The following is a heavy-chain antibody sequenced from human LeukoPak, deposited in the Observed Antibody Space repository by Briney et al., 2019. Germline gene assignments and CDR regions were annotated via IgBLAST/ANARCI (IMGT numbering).Heavy chain of an antibody. CDR3: ARLDYPDHDYRGYFLYAFDI. V-gene: IGHV4-59*08. Sequence: PSETLSLTCTVSGGSINSYYWSWIRQPPGKGLEWIGYIYYSGSTNYNPSLKSRVTISVDRSKNQFSLKLTSVTAEDTAVYYCARLDYPDHDYRGYFLYAFDIWGQGTMVTVSS. CDR1: GGSINSYY. CDR2: IYYSGST. J-gene: IGHJ3*02. D-gene: IGHD3-22*01.